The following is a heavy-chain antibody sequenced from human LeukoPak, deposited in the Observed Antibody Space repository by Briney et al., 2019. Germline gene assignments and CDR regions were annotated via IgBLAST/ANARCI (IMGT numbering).Heavy chain of an antibody. Sequence: VRXAXGXXXDXMGWMNPDSGKTGYAQKFQGRVTMTRNTYISTAYMELSSLTSEDTAVYCCARRIAAAGVGIVYWGQGTLVTVSS. CDR2: MNPDSGKT. J-gene: IGHJ4*02. V-gene: IGHV1-8*01. D-gene: IGHD6-13*01. CDR3: ARRIAAAGVGIVY.